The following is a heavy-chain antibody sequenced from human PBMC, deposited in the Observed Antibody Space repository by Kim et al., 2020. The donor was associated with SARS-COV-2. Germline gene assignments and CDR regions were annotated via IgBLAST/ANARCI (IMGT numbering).Heavy chain of an antibody. CDR1: GFTFSSYA. Sequence: GGSLRLSCAASGFTFSSYAMHWVRQAPGKGLEWVAVISYDGSNKYYADSVKGRFTISRDNSKNTLYLQMNSLRAEDTAVYYCARGLEPLYYYYMDVWGKGTTVTVSS. CDR3: ARGLEPLYYYYMDV. D-gene: IGHD1-1*01. CDR2: ISYDGSNK. V-gene: IGHV3-30-3*01. J-gene: IGHJ6*03.